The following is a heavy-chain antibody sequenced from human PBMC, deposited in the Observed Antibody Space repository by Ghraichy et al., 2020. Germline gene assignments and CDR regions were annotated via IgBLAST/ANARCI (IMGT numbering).Heavy chain of an antibody. J-gene: IGHJ4*02. V-gene: IGHV4-38-2*02. CDR3: ARDLPDF. CDR2: IHHTGST. CDR1: GYSITSGAH. Sequence: SETLSLTCTVSGYSITSGAHWGWFRQPPGKGLEWLGCIHHTGSTYYNPSLNSRVTISLDTSKNQFSLNLNSVTAADTAVYYCARDLPDFWGQGTLVTVSS.